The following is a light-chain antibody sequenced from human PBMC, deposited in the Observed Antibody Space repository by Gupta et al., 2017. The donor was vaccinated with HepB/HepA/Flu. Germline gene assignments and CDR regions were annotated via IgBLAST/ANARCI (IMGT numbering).Light chain of an antibody. J-gene: IGLJ3*02. CDR2: LNSDGSH. V-gene: IGLV4-69*01. CDR1: SGHSSYA. CDR3: QTGGPGIRV. Sequence: QLVLPQSPSASASLGASVKLTCTLSSGHSSYAIAWHQQQPEKGPRHLMKLNSDGSHSKGDGSPDRFSGSSSGADRYLTIASRQAEGEDDYYWQTGGPGIRVFGGGTKLTVL.